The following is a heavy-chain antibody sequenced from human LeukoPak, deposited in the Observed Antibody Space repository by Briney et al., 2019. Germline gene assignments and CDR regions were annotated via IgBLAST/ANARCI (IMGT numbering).Heavy chain of an antibody. CDR1: GGSISNYF. Sequence: SQTLSLTCTVSGGSISNYFWSWIRQPPGKGLEWIGDIYYSGTTSYNPSLKSRVTISVDTSKNQFSLKLSSVTAADTAVYYCARAEYSGIYYNLDYWGQGTLVTVSS. CDR2: IYYSGTT. J-gene: IGHJ4*02. CDR3: ARAEYSGIYYNLDY. D-gene: IGHD1-26*01. V-gene: IGHV4-59*01.